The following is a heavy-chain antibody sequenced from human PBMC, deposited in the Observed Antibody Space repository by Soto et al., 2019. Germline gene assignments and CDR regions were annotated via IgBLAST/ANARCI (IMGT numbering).Heavy chain of an antibody. Sequence: PSQTLSLTXTVSGGSISSYYWSWIRQPAGKGLEWIGRIYTSGSTNYNPSLKSRVTMSVDTSKNQFSLKLSSVTAADTAVYYCARACSSNNCYDVFDYWGQGTLVTVSS. D-gene: IGHD2-2*01. CDR3: ARACSSNNCYDVFDY. CDR1: GGSISSYY. CDR2: IYTSGST. V-gene: IGHV4-4*07. J-gene: IGHJ4*02.